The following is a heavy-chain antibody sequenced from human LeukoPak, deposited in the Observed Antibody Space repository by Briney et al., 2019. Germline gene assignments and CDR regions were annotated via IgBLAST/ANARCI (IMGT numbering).Heavy chain of an antibody. V-gene: IGHV3-23*01. CDR2: ISSSGGST. CDR3: AKGRRYYDSSGFDS. D-gene: IGHD3-22*01. CDR1: GFTFSSSA. Sequence: GGSLRLSCAASGFTFSSSAMTWVRQAPGKGLEWVSVISSSGGSTYYADSVKGRFTISRDNSKNTLYLQMNGLRVEDTAVYYCAKGRRYYDSSGFDSWGQGTLVTVSS. J-gene: IGHJ4*02.